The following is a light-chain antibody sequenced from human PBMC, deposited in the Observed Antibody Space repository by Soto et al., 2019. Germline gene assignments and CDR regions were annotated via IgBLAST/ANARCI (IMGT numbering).Light chain of an antibody. CDR1: STDVGGYNF. J-gene: IGLJ1*01. V-gene: IGLV2-14*01. CDR2: EDT. Sequence: QSALTQPASVSGSLGQSITMSCTGTSTDVGGYNFVSWYQQHPDKAPKLLIYEDTNRPSGVSNRFSGSKSGNTASLTISGLQAEDEADYYCSSYTSTGTPVFGTGTTVTVL. CDR3: SSYTSTGTPV.